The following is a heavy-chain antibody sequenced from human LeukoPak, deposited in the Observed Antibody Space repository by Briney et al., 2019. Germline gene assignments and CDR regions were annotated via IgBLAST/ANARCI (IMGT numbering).Heavy chain of an antibody. D-gene: IGHD4-17*01. Sequence: SVKVSCKASGGTFSSYAISWVRQAPGQGLEWMGGIIPIFGTANYAQKFQGRVTITADDSTSTAYMELRSLRSEDTAVYYCARDLRDDYGDYSNRFDPWGQGTLVTVSS. CDR3: ARDLRDDYGDYSNRFDP. CDR2: IIPIFGTA. CDR1: GGTFSSYA. V-gene: IGHV1-69*13. J-gene: IGHJ5*02.